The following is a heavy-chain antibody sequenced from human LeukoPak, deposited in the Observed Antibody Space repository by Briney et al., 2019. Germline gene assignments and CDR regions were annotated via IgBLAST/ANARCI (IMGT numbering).Heavy chain of an antibody. CDR3: VKDLYKGDTSTWYYFDY. CDR2: INTSGDKT. Sequence: QAGGSLRLSCSGSGFTFSTYAIHWVRQAPGKGPEYVSLINTSGDKTYYADSVKGRFTISRDTSKNTLSLQMSCLRAEDTAMYYCVKDLYKGDTSTWYYFDYWGEGTLVTVSS. J-gene: IGHJ4*02. CDR1: GFTFSTYA. D-gene: IGHD6-13*01. V-gene: IGHV3-64D*06.